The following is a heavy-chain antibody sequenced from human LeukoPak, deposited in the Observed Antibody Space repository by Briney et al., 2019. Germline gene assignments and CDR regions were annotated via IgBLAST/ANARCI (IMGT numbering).Heavy chain of an antibody. J-gene: IGHJ4*02. CDR2: IRSKANSYAT. CDR3: TRHMDFWSGYYDLDY. Sequence: PGGSLRLSCAASGFTVSSNYMSWVRQASGKGLEWVGRIRSKANSYATAYAASVKGRFTISRDDSKNTAYLQMNSLKTEDTAVYYCTRHMDFWSGYYDLDYWGQGTLVTVSS. V-gene: IGHV3-73*01. D-gene: IGHD3-3*01. CDR1: GFTVSSNY.